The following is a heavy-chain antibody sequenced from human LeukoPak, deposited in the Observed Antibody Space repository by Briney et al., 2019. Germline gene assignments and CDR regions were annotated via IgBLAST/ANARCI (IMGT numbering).Heavy chain of an antibody. V-gene: IGHV4-59*12. Sequence: SETLSLTCTVSGDSMSNYYWSWIRQPPGKGLEWLGYIYYSGSTNYNPSLKSRVSISIDPSKNQFSLRLNSVTAADTAVYYCGRVGGYYYDSSGYRNWIDPWGQGTLVTVSS. CDR3: GRVGGYYYDSSGYRNWIDP. D-gene: IGHD3-22*01. CDR1: GDSMSNYY. J-gene: IGHJ5*02. CDR2: IYYSGST.